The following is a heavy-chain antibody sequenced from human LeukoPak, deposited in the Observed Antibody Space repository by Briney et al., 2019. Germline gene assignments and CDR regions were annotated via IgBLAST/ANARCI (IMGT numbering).Heavy chain of an antibody. J-gene: IGHJ3*02. CDR1: GYTLTELS. CDR3: ARGSGYDFLGAFDI. CDR2: INSSGGST. V-gene: IGHV1-46*01. Sequence: ASVKVSCKVSGYTLTELSMHWVRQAPGQGLDWMGIINSSGGSTTYAQKFQGRVTMTRDTSTSTIYMELSSLRSEDTAVYYCARGSGYDFLGAFDIWGQGTMVTVSS. D-gene: IGHD5-12*01.